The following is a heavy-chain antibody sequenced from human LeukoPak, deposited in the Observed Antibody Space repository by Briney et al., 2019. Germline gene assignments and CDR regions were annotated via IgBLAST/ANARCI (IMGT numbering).Heavy chain of an antibody. CDR1: GGSISGSSYY. V-gene: IGHV4-39*07. D-gene: IGHD6-13*01. CDR3: ARGLRSSWYWDY. J-gene: IGHJ4*02. Sequence: SETLSLTCTVSGGSISGSSYYWGWIRQPPGKGLEWIGEINHSGSTNYNPSLKSRVTISVDTSKNQFSLKLSSVTAADTAVYYCARGLRSSWYWDYWGQGTLVTVSS. CDR2: INHSGST.